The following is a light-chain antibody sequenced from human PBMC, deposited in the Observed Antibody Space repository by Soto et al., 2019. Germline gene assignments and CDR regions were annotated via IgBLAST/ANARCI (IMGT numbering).Light chain of an antibody. V-gene: IGKV3-20*01. Sequence: IVLTQSPDTLSLSPGERATLSCRASQSVSSNYLAWYQQKLGQAPRLLIYDASRRATGIPDRFSGSGSGTDFTLTISRLEPEDVATYYCQQYDHLPLTFGGGTKVEIK. CDR1: QSVSSNY. CDR3: QQYDHLPLT. CDR2: DAS. J-gene: IGKJ4*01.